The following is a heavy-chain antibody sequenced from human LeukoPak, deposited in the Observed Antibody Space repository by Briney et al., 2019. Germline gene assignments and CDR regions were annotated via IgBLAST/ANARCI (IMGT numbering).Heavy chain of an antibody. CDR3: ARYYDSSGYTQGAFDI. V-gene: IGHV3-66*02. CDR1: GFTVSSNY. CDR2: FYRGIST. J-gene: IGHJ3*02. D-gene: IGHD3-22*01. Sequence: SGGSLRLSCAASGFTVSSNYMSWVRQAPGKWLEWVSSFYRGISTYYADSVKGRFTTSRDHSKNTVYLQMGSLRPEDTAVYYCARYYDSSGYTQGAFDIWGQGTMVTVS.